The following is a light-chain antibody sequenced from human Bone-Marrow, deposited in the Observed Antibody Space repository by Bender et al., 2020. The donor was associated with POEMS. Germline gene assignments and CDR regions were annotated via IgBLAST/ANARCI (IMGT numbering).Light chain of an antibody. CDR1: GSDVGGYNS. CDR2: AVS. CDR3: CSYSYDTSFRV. V-gene: IGLV2-8*01. Sequence: QYALTQPPSASGSPGQSVTISCTGTGSDVGGYNSVSWYQQHPGKAPRLLMSAVSRRPSGVSARFSGSKSGNTASLTISGLQAEDEADYYCCSYSYDTSFRVFGGGTKLTVL. J-gene: IGLJ3*02.